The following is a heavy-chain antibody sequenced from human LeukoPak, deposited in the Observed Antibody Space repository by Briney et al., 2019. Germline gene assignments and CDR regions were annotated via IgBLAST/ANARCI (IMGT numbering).Heavy chain of an antibody. J-gene: IGHJ3*02. CDR1: GFTLSSYG. CDR3: AKGRMRRGIAVAADAFDI. CDR2: ISYDGSDK. Sequence: QTGGSLRLSCAASGFTLSSYGMHWVRQAPGKGLEWVAVISYDGSDKYFADSVKGRFTISRDNSKNTLYLQMNSLRAEDTAVYYCAKGRMRRGIAVAADAFDIWGQGTMVTVSS. D-gene: IGHD6-19*01. V-gene: IGHV3-30*18.